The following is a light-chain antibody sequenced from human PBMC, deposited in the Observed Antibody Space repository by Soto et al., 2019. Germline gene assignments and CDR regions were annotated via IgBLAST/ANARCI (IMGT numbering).Light chain of an antibody. Sequence: QSVLTQPRSVSRSPGQSGSISCTGTSSDVGGYNYVSWYQQHPGKAPKLMIYDVSKRPSGVPDRFSGSKSGNTASLTISGLQAEDEADYYCCSYAGSYTVLFGGGTKVTVL. CDR2: DVS. V-gene: IGLV2-11*01. J-gene: IGLJ2*01. CDR3: CSYAGSYTVL. CDR1: SSDVGGYNY.